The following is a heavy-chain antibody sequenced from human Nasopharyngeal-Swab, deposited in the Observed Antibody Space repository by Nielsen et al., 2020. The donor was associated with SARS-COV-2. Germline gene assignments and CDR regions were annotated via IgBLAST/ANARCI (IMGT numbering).Heavy chain of an antibody. CDR1: GLTFSSYG. D-gene: IGHD6-13*01. Sequence: GGSLRLSCAASGLTFSSYGMHWVRQAPGKGLEWVAVIWYDGSNKYYADSVKGRFTISRDNSKNTLYLQMNSLRAEDTAVYYCARDLGGAAAGTDYWGQGTLVTVSS. J-gene: IGHJ4*02. CDR2: IWYDGSNK. CDR3: ARDLGGAAAGTDY. V-gene: IGHV3-33*01.